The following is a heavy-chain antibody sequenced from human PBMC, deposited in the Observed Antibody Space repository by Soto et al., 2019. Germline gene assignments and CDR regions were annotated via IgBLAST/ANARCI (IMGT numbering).Heavy chain of an antibody. CDR1: GYTLTELS. J-gene: IGHJ6*02. D-gene: IGHD3-10*01. Sequence: ASVKVSCKVSGYTLTELSMHWVRQAPGKGLEWMGGFDPEDGETIYAQKFQGRVTMTEDTSTDTAYMELSSLRSEDTAVYYCATLWFGELFRLLGMDVWGHGTTVTVSS. CDR2: FDPEDGET. CDR3: ATLWFGELFRLLGMDV. V-gene: IGHV1-24*01.